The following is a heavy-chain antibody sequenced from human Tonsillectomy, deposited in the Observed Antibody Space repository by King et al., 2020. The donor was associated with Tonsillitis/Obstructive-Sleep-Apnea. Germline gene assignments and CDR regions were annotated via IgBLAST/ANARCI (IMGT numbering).Heavy chain of an antibody. V-gene: IGHV1-58*01. J-gene: IGHJ4*02. CDR2: IAVGSGNT. CDR1: GFTFTRSA. CDR3: AAVLWFRELPWGFDY. Sequence: QLVQSGPEVKKPGPSVKVSCQASGFTFTRSAVQWVRQARGQRLEWVGWIAVGSGNTNYAQKFQERVTITRDMSTSTVYMELSSLRPEDTAVYYCAAVLWFRELPWGFDYWGQGTLVTVSS. D-gene: IGHD3-10*01.